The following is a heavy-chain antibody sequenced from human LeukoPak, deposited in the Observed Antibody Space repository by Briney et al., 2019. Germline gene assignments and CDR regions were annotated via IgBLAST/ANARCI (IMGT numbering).Heavy chain of an antibody. CDR2: IKQDGSDK. CDR1: GFTFTSYW. Sequence: GGSLRLSCAASGFTFTSYWMNWVRQAPGKGLEWVAGIKQDGSDKYYVDSVKGRFTISRDNAKNSVYLQKNSLRADDTAVYYCARRNLFDYWGQGTLVTVSS. CDR3: ARRNLFDY. J-gene: IGHJ4*02. V-gene: IGHV3-7*01.